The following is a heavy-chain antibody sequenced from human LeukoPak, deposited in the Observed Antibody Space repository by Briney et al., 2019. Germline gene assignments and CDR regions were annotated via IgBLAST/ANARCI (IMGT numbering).Heavy chain of an antibody. D-gene: IGHD1-26*01. CDR2: ISWDGGST. J-gene: IGHJ4*02. V-gene: IGHV3-43*01. CDR3: AKDSGSYPGYFDY. CDR1: GFTFDDYT. Sequence: GGSLRLSCAASGFTFDDYTMHWVRQAPGKGLEWVSLISWDGGSTYYADSVKGRFTISRDNSRNSLYLQMNSLRTEDTALYYCAKDSGSYPGYFDYWGQGTPVTVSS.